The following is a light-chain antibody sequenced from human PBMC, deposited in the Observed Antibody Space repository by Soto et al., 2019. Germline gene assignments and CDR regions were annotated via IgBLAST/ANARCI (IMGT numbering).Light chain of an antibody. CDR3: GTWDSSLSAGV. CDR1: TSNIGNNY. Sequence: QSVLTQSPSVSAAPGQTVTISCSGSTSNIGNNYVSWYQHLPGTAPKLLIYDNDKRPSGIPDRFSGSKSGTSASLGITGLQTGDEADYYCGTWDSSLSAGVFGGGTKLTVL. CDR2: DND. J-gene: IGLJ2*01. V-gene: IGLV1-51*01.